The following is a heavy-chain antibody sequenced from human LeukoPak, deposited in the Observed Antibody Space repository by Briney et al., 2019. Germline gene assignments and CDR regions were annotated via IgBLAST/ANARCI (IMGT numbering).Heavy chain of an antibody. J-gene: IGHJ5*02. CDR2: INEEGSEK. CDR3: ARGSGTLGP. V-gene: IGHV3-7*04. CDR1: GFTSSSLG. D-gene: IGHD1-26*01. Sequence: PGGPLRLSCTAPGFTSSSLGMTWGRQTPGKGLDRVANINEEGSEKYYEDSVKGRFTISRDNAKNSLNLEVDGLRAEDTAVYYCARGSGTLGPWGQGTLVTVSS.